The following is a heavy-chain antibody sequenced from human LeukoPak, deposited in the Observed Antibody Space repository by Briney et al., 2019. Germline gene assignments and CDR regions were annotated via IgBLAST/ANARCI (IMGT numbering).Heavy chain of an antibody. CDR3: ARQEYGDTSCPNFDY. D-gene: IGHD2/OR15-2a*01. Sequence: GASVKVSCKASGGTFSSYAISWVRQAPGQGLEWMGWINPNSGGTNYAQKFQGRVTMTRDTSISTAYMELSRLRSDDTAVYYCARQEYGDTSCPNFDYWGQGTLVTVSS. CDR1: GGTFSSYA. J-gene: IGHJ4*02. V-gene: IGHV1-2*02. CDR2: INPNSGGT.